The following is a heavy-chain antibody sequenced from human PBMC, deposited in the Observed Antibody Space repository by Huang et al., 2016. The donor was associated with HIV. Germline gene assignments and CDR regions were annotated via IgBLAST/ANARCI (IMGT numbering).Heavy chain of an antibody. CDR3: ARDPLSSNGYYYSGIDG. J-gene: IGHJ6*02. Sequence: KKPGSSVRVSCKASGGPFPNFAVSWVRQAPGPGLEWMGGIIPSLDTTHYAQNFKGRVTITADESTKTAYLELGSLKSDDTAVYYWARDPLSSNGYYYSGIDGWGQGTTVIVSS. V-gene: IGHV1-69*01. D-gene: IGHD3-22*01. CDR2: IIPSLDTT. CDR1: GGPFPNFA.